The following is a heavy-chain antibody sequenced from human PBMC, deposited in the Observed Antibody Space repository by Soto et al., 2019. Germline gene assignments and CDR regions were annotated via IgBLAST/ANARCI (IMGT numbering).Heavy chain of an antibody. Sequence: GGSLRLSCAASGFTFSDYYMSWIRQAPGKGPEWVSYISSSGSTIYYADSVKGRFTISRDNAKNSLYLQMNSLRAEDTAVYYCARDSTNYDFWSGYQPYGMDVWGQGTMVTVSS. CDR2: ISSSGSTI. CDR1: GFTFSDYY. V-gene: IGHV3-11*01. J-gene: IGHJ6*02. D-gene: IGHD3-3*01. CDR3: ARDSTNYDFWSGYQPYGMDV.